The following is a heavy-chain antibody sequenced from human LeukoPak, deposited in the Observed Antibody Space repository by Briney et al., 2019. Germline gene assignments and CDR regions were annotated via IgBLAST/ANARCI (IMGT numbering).Heavy chain of an antibody. Sequence: ASVKVSCKVSGYTFTDYYMHWVQQAPGKGLEWMGLVDPEDGETIYAEKFQGRVTITADTSTDTAYMELSSLRSEDTAVYYCATGVGRSSTSCSEGPFDYWGQGTLVTVSS. V-gene: IGHV1-69-2*01. CDR2: VDPEDGET. CDR1: GYTFTDYY. J-gene: IGHJ4*02. D-gene: IGHD2-2*01. CDR3: ATGVGRSSTSCSEGPFDY.